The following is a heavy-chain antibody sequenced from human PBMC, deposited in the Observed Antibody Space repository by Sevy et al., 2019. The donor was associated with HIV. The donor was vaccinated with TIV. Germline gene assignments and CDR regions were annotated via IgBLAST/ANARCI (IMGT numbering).Heavy chain of an antibody. Sequence: GGSLRLSCEASGFTFSSYSINWVRQTPGKGLEWASSISSSSSYIYYADSVKGRFTIYRDNAKNTVYLQMNNLRAEDTAGDFCARWSGYCSNGVCYYFDVWGQGALVTVSS. J-gene: IGHJ4*02. D-gene: IGHD2-8*01. V-gene: IGHV3-21*06. CDR1: GFTFSSYS. CDR3: ARWSGYCSNGVCYYFDV. CDR2: ISSSSSYI.